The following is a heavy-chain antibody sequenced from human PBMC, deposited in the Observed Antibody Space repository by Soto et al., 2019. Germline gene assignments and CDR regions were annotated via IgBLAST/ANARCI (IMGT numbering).Heavy chain of an antibody. CDR2: ISSSSSYI. V-gene: IGHV3-21*01. CDR1: GFTFSSYS. CDR3: ARENYDYNPRFDY. J-gene: IGHJ4*02. Sequence: PGGSLRLSCAASGFTFSSYSMNWVRQAPGKGLEWVSSISSSSSYIYYADSVKGRFTISRDNAKNSLYLQMNSLRAEDTAVYYCARENYDYNPRFDYWGQGTLVTVSS. D-gene: IGHD3-16*01.